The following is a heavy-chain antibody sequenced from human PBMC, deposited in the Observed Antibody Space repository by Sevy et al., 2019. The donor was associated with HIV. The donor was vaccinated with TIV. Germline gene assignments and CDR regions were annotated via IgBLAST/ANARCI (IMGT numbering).Heavy chain of an antibody. J-gene: IGHJ4*02. D-gene: IGHD1-7*01. Sequence: GGSLRLSCAASGFIVTSNYMSWVRQAPGKGLEWVSVIHGGGTTQYADSVKGRFTISRDNSKNTLYLQMNTLRAEDTAVYYCARTPIGNYVDYFDYRGQGTLVTVSS. CDR1: GFIVTSNY. V-gene: IGHV3-53*01. CDR3: ARTPIGNYVDYFDY. CDR2: IHGGGTT.